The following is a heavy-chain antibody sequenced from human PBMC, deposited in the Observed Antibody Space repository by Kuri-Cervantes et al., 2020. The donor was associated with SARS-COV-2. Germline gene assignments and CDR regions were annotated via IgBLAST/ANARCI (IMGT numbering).Heavy chain of an antibody. CDR3: ARDDSSWGPNCFDP. Sequence: GESLKISYAASGFTFDDYSMHWVRQAPGKGVEWVSYISSSGSTIYYADSVKGRFTISRDNAKNSLYLQMNSLRAEDTAVYYCARDDSSWGPNCFDPWGQGTLVTVSS. D-gene: IGHD6-6*01. CDR2: ISSSGSTI. CDR1: GFTFDDYS. J-gene: IGHJ5*02. V-gene: IGHV3-48*03.